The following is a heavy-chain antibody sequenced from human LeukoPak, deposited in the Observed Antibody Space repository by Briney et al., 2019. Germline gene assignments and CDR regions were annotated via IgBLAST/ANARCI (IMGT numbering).Heavy chain of an antibody. CDR3: AKRPGYGFAFDV. D-gene: IGHD2-15*01. Sequence: GGSLRLSCAASGFTFSSYAMSWVRQAPGKGLEWVSAFNSGGSTYYADSVKGRFTIPRDNSKNTLYLQMSSLRAEDTALYYCAKRPGYGFAFDVWGQGTMVTVSS. V-gene: IGHV3-23*01. CDR2: FNSGGST. J-gene: IGHJ3*01. CDR1: GFTFSSYA.